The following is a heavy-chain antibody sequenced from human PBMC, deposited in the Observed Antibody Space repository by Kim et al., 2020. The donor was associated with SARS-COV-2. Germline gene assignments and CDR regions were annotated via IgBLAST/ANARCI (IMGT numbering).Heavy chain of an antibody. CDR1: GYSFSIYA. D-gene: IGHD2-15*01. CDR2: IDAGAGNT. V-gene: IGHV1-3*01. Sequence: ASVKVSCKASGYSFSIYAIHWMRQAPGQRLEWMGWIDAGAGNTKYSQRFQGRVTITRDTSASTVYMEISSLTSEDTAIYYCARGWSATGIDPWGQGTLVTVSS. J-gene: IGHJ5*02. CDR3: ARGWSATGIDP.